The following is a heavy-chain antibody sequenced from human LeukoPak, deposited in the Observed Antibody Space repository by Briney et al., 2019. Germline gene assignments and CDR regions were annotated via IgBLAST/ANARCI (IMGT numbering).Heavy chain of an antibody. J-gene: IGHJ4*02. CDR3: ARTSYYYDSSALRY. CDR1: GYTFSGYY. V-gene: IGHV1-2*02. CDR2: INPNGGSN. D-gene: IGHD3-22*01. Sequence: GASLKLSCTASGYTFSGYYMHWVRQAPGKGLEWMGCINPNGGSNNNAHNYQGRVTMIKDKSISTAYMELSRLRSDDTPVYYCARTSYYYDSSALRYWGQETLVTVCS.